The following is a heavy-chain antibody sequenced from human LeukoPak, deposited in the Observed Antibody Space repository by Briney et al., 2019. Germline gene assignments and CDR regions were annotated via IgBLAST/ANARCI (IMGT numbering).Heavy chain of an antibody. Sequence: GWSLRLSCAVSGFTFSSYGMHWVRQAPGKGLEWVAFISYDGSNKYYADAVKGRFTVSRDNSKNTVYVQMNTLRAEETAVYYCATAHAAAKDLFDYWGQGTLVTVSS. D-gene: IGHD6-13*01. CDR1: GFTFSSYG. CDR2: ISYDGSNK. CDR3: ATAHAAAKDLFDY. J-gene: IGHJ4*02. V-gene: IGHV3-30*03.